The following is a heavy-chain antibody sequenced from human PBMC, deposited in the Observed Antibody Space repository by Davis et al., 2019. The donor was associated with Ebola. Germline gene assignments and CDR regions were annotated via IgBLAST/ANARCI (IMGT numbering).Heavy chain of an antibody. CDR1: GFTFNNAW. D-gene: IGHD2-2*01. CDR2: IKSKTDGGTT. CDR3: TADVVPAATRGDYYYYYYMDV. Sequence: GESLKISCAASGFTFNNAWMSWVRQAPGKGLEWVGRIKSKTDGGTTDYAAPVKGRFTFSSDDSKNTLYLQMSSLKTEDTAVYYCTADVVPAATRGDYYYYYYMDVWGIGTTVTVSS. V-gene: IGHV3-15*01. J-gene: IGHJ6*03.